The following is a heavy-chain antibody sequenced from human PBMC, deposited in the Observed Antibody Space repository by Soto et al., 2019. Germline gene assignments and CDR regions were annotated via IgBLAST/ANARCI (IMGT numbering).Heavy chain of an antibody. V-gene: IGHV4-39*01. Sequence: SETLSLTCTVSGGSISSSSYYWGWIRQPPGKGLEWIGSIYYSGSTYYNPSLKSRVTISVDTSKNQFSLKLSSVTAADTAVYYCARGTDDILTGYYTYGMDVWGQGTTVTVSS. CDR2: IYYSGST. CDR3: ARGTDDILTGYYTYGMDV. J-gene: IGHJ6*02. D-gene: IGHD3-9*01. CDR1: GGSISSSSYY.